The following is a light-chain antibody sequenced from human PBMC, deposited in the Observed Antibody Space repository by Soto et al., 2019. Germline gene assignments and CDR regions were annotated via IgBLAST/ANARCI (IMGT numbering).Light chain of an antibody. J-gene: IGKJ3*01. Sequence: ESVVTQSPGTLSMSPGERATLSCRASQSVSSSYLAWYQQKPGQAPRLLIYGASIRATGIPDRFSGSGSGTDFTLTISRLEPEEFAVYYCQQYGSSPFTFGPGTKVDIK. V-gene: IGKV3-20*01. CDR1: QSVSSSY. CDR2: GAS. CDR3: QQYGSSPFT.